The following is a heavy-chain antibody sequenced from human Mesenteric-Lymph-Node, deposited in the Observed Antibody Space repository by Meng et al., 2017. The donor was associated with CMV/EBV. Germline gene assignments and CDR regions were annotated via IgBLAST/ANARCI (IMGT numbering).Heavy chain of an antibody. D-gene: IGHD1-26*01. CDR1: GGSVSSGHYY. V-gene: IGHV4-61*01. CDR2: IYYSGST. J-gene: IGHJ4*02. Sequence: SETLSLTCTVSGGSVSSGHYYWSWIRQPPGKGLEYIGYIYYSGSTNYNPSLKSRVTISVDTSKNQFSLKLSSVTAADTAVYYCARAGSYRGYFDYWGQGTLVTVSS. CDR3: ARAGSYRGYFDY.